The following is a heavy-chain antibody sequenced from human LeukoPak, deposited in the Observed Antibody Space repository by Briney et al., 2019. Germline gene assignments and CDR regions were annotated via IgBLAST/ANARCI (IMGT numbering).Heavy chain of an antibody. Sequence: ASVKVSCKASGGTFSSYAVNWLRQAPGHGLEWMGGIIPLFNTANYAQKFQGRVTIAADESTRTAYMELSSLRSEDTAVYYCARGVINGDQYNYSYYMDVWGKGTTVTVSS. CDR2: IIPLFNTA. CDR1: GGTFSSYA. CDR3: ARGVINGDQYNYSYYMDV. J-gene: IGHJ6*03. V-gene: IGHV1-69*13. D-gene: IGHD3-10*01.